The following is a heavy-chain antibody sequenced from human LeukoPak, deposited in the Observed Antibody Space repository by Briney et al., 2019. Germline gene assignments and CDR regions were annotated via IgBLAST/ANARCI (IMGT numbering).Heavy chain of an antibody. CDR1: GGSISSYY. D-gene: IGHD5-18*01. CDR2: IYYSGST. CDR3: AGSPGGYSYGQFDY. J-gene: IGHJ4*02. Sequence: PSXXLSLTCTVSGGSISSYYWSWLRQPPGEGLEWIGYIYYSGSTNYNPSLKSRVTISVDTSKNQFSLKLSSVTAADTAVYYCAGSPGGYSYGQFDYWGQGTLVTVSS. V-gene: IGHV4-59*01.